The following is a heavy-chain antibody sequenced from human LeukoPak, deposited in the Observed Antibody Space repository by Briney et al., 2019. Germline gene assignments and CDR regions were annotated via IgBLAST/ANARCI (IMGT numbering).Heavy chain of an antibody. J-gene: IGHJ4*02. Sequence: GRSLRLSCAASGFTFSSYGMHWVRQAPGKGLEWVAVISYDGSNKYYADSVKGRFTISRDNSKNTLYLQTNSLRAEDTAVYYCANGGRYGDYGDYWGQGTLVTVSS. D-gene: IGHD4-17*01. V-gene: IGHV3-30*18. CDR3: ANGGRYGDYGDY. CDR1: GFTFSSYG. CDR2: ISYDGSNK.